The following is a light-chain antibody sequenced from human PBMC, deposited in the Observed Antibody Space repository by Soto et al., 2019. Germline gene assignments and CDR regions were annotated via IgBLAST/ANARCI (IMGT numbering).Light chain of an antibody. CDR2: DAS. Sequence: EIVLTQSPGTLSLSPGERATLSFRASQSVSSYLAWYQQKPGQAPGLLISDASDRATGIPDRFSGSGSGTDFTLTISRLEPEDFAVYYCQQYGSSGTFGQGTKVDIK. V-gene: IGKV3-20*01. J-gene: IGKJ1*01. CDR3: QQYGSSGT. CDR1: QSVSSY.